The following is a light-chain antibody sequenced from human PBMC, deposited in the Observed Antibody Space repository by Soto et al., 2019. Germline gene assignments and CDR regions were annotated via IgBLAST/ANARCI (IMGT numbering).Light chain of an antibody. Sequence: IPLTQSPSSLSASVGDRVTITCRASQGISSALAWYQQKPGKAPKLLIYDASTLESGVPSRFSGSGSGTDFTLTISSLQPEDFATYYCQQFNSYPITFGQGTRLEIK. CDR1: QGISSA. V-gene: IGKV1-13*02. CDR2: DAS. J-gene: IGKJ5*01. CDR3: QQFNSYPIT.